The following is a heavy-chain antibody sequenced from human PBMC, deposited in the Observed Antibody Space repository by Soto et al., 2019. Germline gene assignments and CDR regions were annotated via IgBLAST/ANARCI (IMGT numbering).Heavy chain of an antibody. CDR1: GGSISSSSYY. J-gene: IGHJ6*03. CDR2: IYYSGST. D-gene: IGHD6-6*01. CDR3: ARGSSSSYYYYYYYMDV. Sequence: SETLSLTCTVSGGSISSSSYYWGWIRQPPGKGMEWIGSIYYSGSTNYNPPLKSRVTISVDTSKNQFSLKLSSVTAADTAVYYCARGSSSSYYYYYYYMDVWGKGTTVTVSS. V-gene: IGHV4-39*07.